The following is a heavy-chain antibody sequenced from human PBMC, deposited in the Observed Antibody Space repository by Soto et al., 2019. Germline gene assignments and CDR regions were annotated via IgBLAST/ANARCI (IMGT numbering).Heavy chain of an antibody. CDR1: GFTFSSYA. D-gene: IGHD3-10*01. V-gene: IGHV3-30-3*01. Sequence: GGSLRLSCAASGFTFSSYAMHWVRQAPGKGLEWVAVISYDGSNKYYADSVKGRFTISRDNSKNTLYLQMNSLRAEDTAVYYCAREAGSVREVYYYYGMDVWGQGTTVTVSS. CDR2: ISYDGSNK. CDR3: AREAGSVREVYYYYGMDV. J-gene: IGHJ6*02.